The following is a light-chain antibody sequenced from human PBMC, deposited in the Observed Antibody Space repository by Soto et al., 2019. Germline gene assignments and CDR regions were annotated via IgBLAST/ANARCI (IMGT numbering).Light chain of an antibody. CDR1: QSIGDS. CDR2: DVS. V-gene: IGKV1-39*01. J-gene: IGKJ1*01. Sequence: DIQMTQSPSTLSASVGDRVTITCRASQSIGDSLAWYQQKPGKAPYLLISDVSSLERGVPSRFSGSGSGTDFTLTISSLQREDFATYHCQQSYSAPLTFGQGTKVDIK. CDR3: QQSYSAPLT.